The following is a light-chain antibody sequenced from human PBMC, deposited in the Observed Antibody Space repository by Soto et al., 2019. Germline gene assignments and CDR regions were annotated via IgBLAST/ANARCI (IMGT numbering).Light chain of an antibody. CDR1: ERISRS. J-gene: IGKJ1*01. V-gene: IGKV3-20*01. Sequence: DIVVTQSPATLGLSPGNRVTLSFRANERISRSLAWYQQRPGQPPRILIYDASFRATGIPDRFSGSGSGTDFTLTNISLQSEDCAVDYCQRYGSSPGTFCQGTKVDI. CDR3: QRYGSSPGT. CDR2: DAS.